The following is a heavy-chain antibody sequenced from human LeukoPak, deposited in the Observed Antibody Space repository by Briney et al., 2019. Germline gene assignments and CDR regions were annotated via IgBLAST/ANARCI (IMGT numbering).Heavy chain of an antibody. CDR1: GGSFSGYY. J-gene: IGHJ5*02. CDR3: ARGVKKYYDILTGYYWFDP. CDR2: INHSGST. Sequence: PSETLSLTCAVYGGSFSGYYWSWIRQPPGKGLEWIGEINHSGSTNYNPSLKSRVTISVDTSKNQFSLKLSSVTAADTAVYYCARGVKKYYDILTGYYWFDPWGQGTLVTVSS. D-gene: IGHD3-9*01. V-gene: IGHV4-34*01.